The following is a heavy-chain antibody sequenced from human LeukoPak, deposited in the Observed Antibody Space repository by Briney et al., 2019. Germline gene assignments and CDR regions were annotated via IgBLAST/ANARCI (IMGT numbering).Heavy chain of an antibody. CDR1: GYTLTELS. D-gene: IGHD2-2*01. CDR2: FDPEDGET. V-gene: IGHV1-24*01. J-gene: IGHJ5*02. CDR3: ATDYCSSTSCKGLSYWFDP. Sequence: ASVKVSCKVSGYTLTELSMHWVRQAPGKGLEWMGGFDPEDGETIYAQKFQGRVTMTEDTSTDTAYMELSSLRSEDTAVYYCATDYCSSTSCKGLSYWFDPWGQGTLDTVSS.